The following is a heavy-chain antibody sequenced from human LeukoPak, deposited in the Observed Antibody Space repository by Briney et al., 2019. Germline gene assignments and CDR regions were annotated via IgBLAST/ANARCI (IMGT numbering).Heavy chain of an antibody. CDR2: IYYSGST. J-gene: IGHJ4*02. V-gene: IGHV4-59*01. CDR1: GGSISSYY. Sequence: SETLSLTCTVSGGSISSYYWSWIRQPPGKGLEWIGYIYYSGSTNYNPSLKSRVTISVDTSKNQFSLKLSSVTAADTAVYYCAKGGRGSSYSLDDNYFDYWGQGTLVTVSS. CDR3: AKGGRGSSYSLDDNYFDY. D-gene: IGHD1-26*01.